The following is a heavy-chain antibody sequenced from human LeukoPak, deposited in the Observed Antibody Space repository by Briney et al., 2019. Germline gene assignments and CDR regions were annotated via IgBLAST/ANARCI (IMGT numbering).Heavy chain of an antibody. Sequence: PSETLSLTCTVSGGSISSYYWSWIRQPAGKGLEWIGHIYSSGSTNYNPSLQSRVTMSVDTSKNQFSLKLSSVTVADTAVYYCARAPYSSSLYYYGVDVWGQGTTVTVSS. V-gene: IGHV4-4*07. CDR3: ARAPYSSSLYYYGVDV. CDR2: IYSSGST. D-gene: IGHD6-13*01. J-gene: IGHJ6*02. CDR1: GGSISSYY.